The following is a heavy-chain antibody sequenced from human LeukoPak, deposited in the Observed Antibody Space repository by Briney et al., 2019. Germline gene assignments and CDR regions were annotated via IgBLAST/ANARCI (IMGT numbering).Heavy chain of an antibody. CDR3: ARSGSRRGYSGYDGGWFDP. CDR2: MNPNSGNT. Sequence: ASVKVSCKASGYTFTSYDINWVRQATGQGLEWMGWMNPNSGNTGYAQKFQGRVTMTRNTSISTAYMELSSLRSEVTAVYYCARSGSRRGYSGYDGGWFDPWGQGTLVTVSS. V-gene: IGHV1-8*01. D-gene: IGHD5-12*01. CDR1: GYTFTSYD. J-gene: IGHJ5*02.